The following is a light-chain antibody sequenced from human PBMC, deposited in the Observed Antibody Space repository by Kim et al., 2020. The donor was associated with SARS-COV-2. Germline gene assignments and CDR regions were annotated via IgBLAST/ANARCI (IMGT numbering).Light chain of an antibody. CDR1: SSDVGVYNY. CDR2: DVS. J-gene: IGLJ3*02. CDR3: SSYTSSSTWV. Sequence: GQSITISCAGTSSDVGVYNYVSCDQQHPGKAPKLTIYDVSNRPAGVSNRFSGSKSGNTASLTLSGLQAEDEADYYCSSYTSSSTWVFGGGTQLTVL. V-gene: IGLV2-14*03.